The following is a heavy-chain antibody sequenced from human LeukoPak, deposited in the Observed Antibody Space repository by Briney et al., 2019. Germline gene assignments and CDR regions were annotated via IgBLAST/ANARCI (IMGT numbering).Heavy chain of an antibody. Sequence: GASVKVSCKTSGYSFTCHYIHWVRQAPGQGLEWMGWINTNTGNPTYAQGFTGRIVFSLDTSVSTAYLQISSLKAEDSAVYYCAKNGLGAVVKTDWGQGTLVTVSS. CDR1: GYSFTCHY. CDR2: INTNTGNP. CDR3: AKNGLGAVVKTD. D-gene: IGHD3-22*01. J-gene: IGHJ4*02. V-gene: IGHV7-4-1*02.